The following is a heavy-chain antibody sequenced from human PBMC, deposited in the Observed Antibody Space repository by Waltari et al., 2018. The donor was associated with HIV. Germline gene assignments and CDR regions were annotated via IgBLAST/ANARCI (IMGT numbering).Heavy chain of an antibody. Sequence: EVQLVESGGGLVQPGGSLRLSCAASGFTFRNHWMTWVRQDPGKGREWLANINPEGSGTNHVDSAKGRFTISRDNAKNSLYLQMNSLRVEDTAVYYCARAGGAWNRFDYWGQGTLVTVSS. V-gene: IGHV3-7*01. CDR3: ARAGGAWNRFDY. CDR1: GFTFRNHW. D-gene: IGHD1-1*01. CDR2: INPEGSGT. J-gene: IGHJ4*02.